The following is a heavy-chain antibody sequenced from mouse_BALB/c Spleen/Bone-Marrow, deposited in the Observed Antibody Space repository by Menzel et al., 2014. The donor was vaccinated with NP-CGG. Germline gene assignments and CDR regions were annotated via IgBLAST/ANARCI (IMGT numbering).Heavy chain of an antibody. Sequence: QVQLQQSGAELVRPGASVSLSCKASGYTFTNYWINWLKQRPGQGLEWIGNIYPSDTYTNYNPKFKDKATLTVDKSSTTAYMQLNSPTSEDSAVYYCTRYLYGNMDYWGQGTSVTVSS. V-gene: IGHV1-69*02. CDR2: IYPSDTYT. J-gene: IGHJ4*01. CDR3: TRYLYGNMDY. D-gene: IGHD2-10*02. CDR1: GYTFTNYW.